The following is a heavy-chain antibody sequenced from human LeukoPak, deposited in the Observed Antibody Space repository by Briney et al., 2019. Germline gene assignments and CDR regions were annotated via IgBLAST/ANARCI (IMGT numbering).Heavy chain of an antibody. CDR2: IWFDGSNK. V-gene: IGHV3-30*02. J-gene: IGHJ3*02. CDR3: TTEELITGTTVGAFDI. Sequence: GGSLRLSCATSGFTFSTYGMHWVRQAPGKGLEWVAFIWFDGSNKYYTDSVKGRFTISRDNSKNTLYLQMNSLKTEDTAVYYCTTEELITGTTVGAFDIWGQGTMVTVSS. CDR1: GFTFSTYG. D-gene: IGHD1-20*01.